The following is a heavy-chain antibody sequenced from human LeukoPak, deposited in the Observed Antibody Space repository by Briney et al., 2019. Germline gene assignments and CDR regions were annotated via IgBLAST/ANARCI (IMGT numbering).Heavy chain of an antibody. CDR3: ARDMVSTWPYFYTYYYMDV. CDR2: IHGNGST. V-gene: IGHV4-4*07. CDR1: GASITAHS. J-gene: IGHJ6*03. Sequence: SETLSLTCTVSGASITAHSWNWIRQPAGKALEWIGRIHGNGSTNYNPSLESRVTMSLDTSKSQFSLKLPSVTAADTALYYCARDMVSTWPYFYTYYYMDVWGQGTTVAVSS. D-gene: IGHD3-22*01.